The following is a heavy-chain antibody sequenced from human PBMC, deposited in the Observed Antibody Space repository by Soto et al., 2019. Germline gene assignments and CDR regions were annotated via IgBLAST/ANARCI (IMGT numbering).Heavy chain of an antibody. Sequence: ASVKVSCKASGGTFSSYAISWVRQAPGQGLEWMGGIIPIFGTANYAQKFQGRVTITADKSTSTAYMEPSSLRSEDTAVYYCARGKDVMYYDFWSGSDVWGQGTTVTVSS. CDR1: GGTFSSYA. J-gene: IGHJ6*02. V-gene: IGHV1-69*06. CDR2: IIPIFGTA. CDR3: ARGKDVMYYDFWSGSDV. D-gene: IGHD3-3*01.